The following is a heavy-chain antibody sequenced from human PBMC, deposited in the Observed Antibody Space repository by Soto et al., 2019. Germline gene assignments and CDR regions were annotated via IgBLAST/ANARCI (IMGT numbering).Heavy chain of an antibody. CDR1: GFTFSSYW. D-gene: IGHD1-26*01. V-gene: IGHV3-7*01. CDR3: ARAISGSYDHWFDP. CDR2: IKQDGSEK. J-gene: IGHJ5*02. Sequence: EVQLVESGGGLVQPGGSLRLSCAASGFTFSSYWMSWVRQAPGKGLEWVANIKQDGSEKYYVDSVKGRFTISRDNAKNSLYLQMNSLRAEDTTVYYCARAISGSYDHWFDPWGQGTLVTVSS.